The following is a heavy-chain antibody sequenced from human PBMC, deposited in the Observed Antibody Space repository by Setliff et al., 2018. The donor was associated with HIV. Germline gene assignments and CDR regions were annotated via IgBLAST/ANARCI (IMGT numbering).Heavy chain of an antibody. V-gene: IGHV1-69*05. CDR1: GGTFSSYA. Sequence: AASVKVSCKTSGGTFSSYAVSWVRQAPGQGLEWMGGIIPAFGTANYAQKLQGRVTITTDESTSTAYMELSGLRSEDTAVYFCARDGLLVAGIRFDYWGQGTLVTVSS. CDR3: ARDGLLVAGIRFDY. D-gene: IGHD6-19*01. J-gene: IGHJ4*01. CDR2: IIPAFGTA.